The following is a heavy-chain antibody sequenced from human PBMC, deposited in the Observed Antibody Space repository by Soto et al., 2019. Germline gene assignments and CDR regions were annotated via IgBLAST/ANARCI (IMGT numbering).Heavy chain of an antibody. CDR1: GYSFTNYW. D-gene: IGHD5-12*01. Sequence: PGESLKISCKTSGYSFTNYWIGWVRQLPGKGLEWMAIIYPGASETICDPSFQGQVTISADKSTRTAYLQWGNLKASDTAIYYCVARGYKSTNAFDVWGQGTLVTVSS. CDR2: IYPGASET. V-gene: IGHV5-51*01. J-gene: IGHJ3*01. CDR3: VARGYKSTNAFDV.